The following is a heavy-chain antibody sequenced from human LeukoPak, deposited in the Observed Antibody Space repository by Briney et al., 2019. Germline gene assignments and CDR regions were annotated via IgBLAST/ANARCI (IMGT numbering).Heavy chain of an antibody. CDR2: IYYSGST. Sequence: SETLSLTCTVSGGSISSSSYYWGWIRQPPGKGLEWIGSIYYSGSTYYNPSLKSRVTISVDTSKNQFSLKLSSVTAADTAVYYCARAISGTYPKAAFDIWGQGTMVTVSS. V-gene: IGHV4-39*07. CDR3: ARAISGTYPKAAFDI. J-gene: IGHJ3*02. D-gene: IGHD1-26*01. CDR1: GGSISSSSYY.